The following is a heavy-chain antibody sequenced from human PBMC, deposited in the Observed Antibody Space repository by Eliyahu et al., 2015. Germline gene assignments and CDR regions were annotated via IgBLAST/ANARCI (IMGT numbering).Heavy chain of an antibody. J-gene: IGHJ4*02. V-gene: IGHV1-18*01. CDR3: AREVTLGGATPFDY. D-gene: IGHD3-16*01. Sequence: QVQLVQSGAEVKKPGASXXVXXKASGYXFXSYGISWVRQAPGQGLEWMGWISAYXGNTNXAQKLQGRVTMTTDTSTSTAYMELRSLRSDDTAVYYCAREVTLGGATPFDYWGQGTLVTVSS. CDR2: ISAYXGNT. CDR1: GYXFXSYG.